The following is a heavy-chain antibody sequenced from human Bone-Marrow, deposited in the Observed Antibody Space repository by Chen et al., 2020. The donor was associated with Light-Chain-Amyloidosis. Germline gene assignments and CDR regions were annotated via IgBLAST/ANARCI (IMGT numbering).Heavy chain of an antibody. CDR2: IYPDDSDA. Sequence: GPEVKKPGESLKISCKGSGYTFPNYWIGWVRQMPGKGLEWMGVIYPDDSDARYSPSFEGQVTISADKSITTAYLQWMSLKASDTAMYYCARRRDGYNFDYWGQGTLVPVSS. D-gene: IGHD5-12*01. CDR1: GYTFPNYW. J-gene: IGHJ4*02. CDR3: ARRRDGYNFDY. V-gene: IGHV5-51*01.